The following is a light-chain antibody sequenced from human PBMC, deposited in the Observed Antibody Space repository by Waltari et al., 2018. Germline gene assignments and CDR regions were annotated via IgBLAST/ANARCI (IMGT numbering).Light chain of an antibody. J-gene: IGKJ2*01. CDR3: QQYHSYSPYT. Sequence: LSSPTISFYLAWYQQKPRKSPNLLIYNASTLESGVPSRFSGSGSGTEFTLTISSLQPDDFATYYCQQYHSYSPYTFGHGTTLDIK. CDR2: NAS. V-gene: IGKV1-5*03. CDR1: PTISFY.